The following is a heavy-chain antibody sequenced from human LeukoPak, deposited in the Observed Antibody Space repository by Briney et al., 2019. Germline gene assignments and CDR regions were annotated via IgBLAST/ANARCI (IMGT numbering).Heavy chain of an antibody. Sequence: GGSLRLSCAASGFIFSAYAMTWVRQAPGKGPEWVSTIGYSGSYYADSVKGRFSISRDDSKNTLYLQMNSLRADDTAVYYCVKRRTSGWGRAALEYWGQGTLVIVSS. V-gene: IGHV3-23*01. D-gene: IGHD6-19*01. CDR2: IGYSGS. CDR3: VKRRTSGWGRAALEY. CDR1: GFIFSAYA. J-gene: IGHJ4*02.